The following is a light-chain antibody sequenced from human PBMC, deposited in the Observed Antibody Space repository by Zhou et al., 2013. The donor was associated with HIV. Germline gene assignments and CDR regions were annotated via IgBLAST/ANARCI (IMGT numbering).Light chain of an antibody. CDR2: GVS. Sequence: EIVLTQSPGTLSLSPGERATLSCRASQSVSNSYLAWYQQKTGQAPRLLIYGVSTRATGIPDRFSGSGSGTDFTLTITRLEPEDFAVYYCQHRSNWPPRGGTFGQGTKVEIK. J-gene: IGKJ1*01. CDR3: QHRSNWPPRGGT. CDR1: QSVSNSY. V-gene: IGKV3D-20*02.